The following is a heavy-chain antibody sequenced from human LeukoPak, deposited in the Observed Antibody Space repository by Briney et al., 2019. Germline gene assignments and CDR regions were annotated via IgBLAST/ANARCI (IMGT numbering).Heavy chain of an antibody. CDR3: ARSRPAAPYNWFDP. Sequence: SVKVSCKASGGTFSSYAISWVRQAPGQGLEWMGGIIPIFGTANYAQKFQGRVTITADESTSTAYMELSSLRSEDTAVYYCARSRPAAPYNWFDPWGQGTLVTVSS. V-gene: IGHV1-69*13. J-gene: IGHJ5*02. CDR2: IIPIFGTA. CDR1: GGTFSSYA. D-gene: IGHD2-2*01.